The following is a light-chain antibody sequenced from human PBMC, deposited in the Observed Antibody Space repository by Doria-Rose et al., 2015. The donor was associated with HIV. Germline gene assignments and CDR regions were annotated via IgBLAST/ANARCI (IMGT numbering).Light chain of an antibody. J-gene: IGKJ1*01. Sequence: TQSPGTLSLSPGERATLSSGPGQGLVGTTLAWYQQKPGQAPSLLIYDGSTRATGIPDRFSASGSGTDFTLTINRLEPEDFALYYCHQYGTSWTFGQGTKVEI. CDR3: HQYGTSWT. CDR1: QGLVGTT. V-gene: IGKV3-20*01. CDR2: DGS.